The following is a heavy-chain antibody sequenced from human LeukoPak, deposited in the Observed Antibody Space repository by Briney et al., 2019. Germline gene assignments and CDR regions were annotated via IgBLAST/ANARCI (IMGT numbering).Heavy chain of an antibody. V-gene: IGHV3-21*01. CDR3: ARQGYSYGPYY. Sequence: GGSLRLSCAASRFTFSSYSMNWVRQAPGKGLEWVSSISSSSSYIYYADSVKGRFTISRDNAKNTLYLQMNSLRAEDTAVYYCARQGYSYGPYYWGQGTLVIVSS. J-gene: IGHJ4*02. CDR2: ISSSSSYI. D-gene: IGHD5-18*01. CDR1: RFTFSSYS.